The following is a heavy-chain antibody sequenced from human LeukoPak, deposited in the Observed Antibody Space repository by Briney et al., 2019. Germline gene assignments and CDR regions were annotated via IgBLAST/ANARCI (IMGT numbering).Heavy chain of an antibody. V-gene: IGHV1-2*02. J-gene: IGHJ3*02. CDR1: GYTFTDYY. Sequence: ASVKVSCKASGYTFTDYYIHWVRQAPGQGLEWMGWINPNSGYAEYAKNFQDRVTMTRDTSFNTAYMELSRLKSDDTAVYYCARIVDTAVADAFDIWGQGTMVTVSS. CDR2: INPNSGYA. CDR3: ARIVDTAVADAFDI. D-gene: IGHD5-18*01.